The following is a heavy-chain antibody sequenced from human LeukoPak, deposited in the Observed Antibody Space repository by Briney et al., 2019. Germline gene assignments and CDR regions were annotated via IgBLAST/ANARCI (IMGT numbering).Heavy chain of an antibody. CDR1: GFTVSSNY. Sequence: PGGSLRLSCAASGFTVSSNYMSWVRQAPGKGLEWVSVIYSGGSTYYADSVKGRFTISRDNSKNTLYLQMNSLRAEDTAVYYCARVYRGVAPFYWGQGTLVTVSS. CDR3: ARVYRGVAPFY. D-gene: IGHD3-3*01. CDR2: IYSGGST. J-gene: IGHJ4*02. V-gene: IGHV3-53*01.